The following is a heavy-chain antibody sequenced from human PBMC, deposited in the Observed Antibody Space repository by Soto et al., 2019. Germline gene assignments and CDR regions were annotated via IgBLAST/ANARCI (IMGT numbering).Heavy chain of an antibody. Sequence: SETLSLTCTVSGGSVSSGSYYWSWIRQPPGKGLEWIGYIYYSGSTNYNPSLKSRVTISVDTSKNQFSLKLSSVTAADTAVYYCARTYCSSTSCYDGVPYYYYYYGMDVWGQGTTVTVSS. CDR2: IYYSGST. CDR1: GGSVSSGSYY. CDR3: ARTYCSSTSCYDGVPYYYYYYGMDV. J-gene: IGHJ6*02. D-gene: IGHD2-2*01. V-gene: IGHV4-61*01.